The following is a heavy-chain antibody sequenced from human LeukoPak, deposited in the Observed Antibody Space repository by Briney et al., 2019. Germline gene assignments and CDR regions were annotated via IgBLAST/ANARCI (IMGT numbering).Heavy chain of an antibody. CDR3: ARDRVRAVAGTGAYYGMDV. J-gene: IGHJ6*02. CDR1: GFTFSSYS. Sequence: GGFLRLSCAASGFTFSSYSMNWVRQAPGKGLEWASSISSSSSYIYYADSVKGRFTISRDNAKNSLYLQMNSLRAEDTAVYYCARDRVRAVAGTGAYYGMDVWGQGTTVTVSS. CDR2: ISSSSSYI. D-gene: IGHD6-19*01. V-gene: IGHV3-21*01.